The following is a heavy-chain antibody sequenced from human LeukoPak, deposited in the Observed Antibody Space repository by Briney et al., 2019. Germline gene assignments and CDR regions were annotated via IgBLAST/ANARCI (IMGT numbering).Heavy chain of an antibody. D-gene: IGHD3-9*01. J-gene: IGHJ4*02. V-gene: IGHV3-23*01. CDR1: GFTFSSYA. Sequence: GGSLRLSCAASGFTFSSYAMSWVRQAPGKGLEWVSAISGSGGSTYYADSVKGRFTISRDNSKNTLYLQMNSLRAEDTAVYYCAKSVYYDILTGYSDYWGQGTLVTVSS. CDR2: ISGSGGST. CDR3: AKSVYYDILTGYSDY.